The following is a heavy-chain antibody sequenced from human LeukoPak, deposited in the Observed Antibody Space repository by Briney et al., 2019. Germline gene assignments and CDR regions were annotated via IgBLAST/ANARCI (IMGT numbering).Heavy chain of an antibody. V-gene: IGHV3-23*01. D-gene: IGHD6-19*01. CDR2: ISGSGGST. CDR3: AKDRLSSGWYYDAFDI. CDR1: GFTFSSYA. Sequence: GGSLRPSCAASGFTFSSYAMSWVRQAPGKGLEWVSAISGSGGSTYYADSVKGRFTISRDNSKNTLYLQMNSLRAEDTAVYYCAKDRLSSGWYYDAFDIWGQGTMVTVSS. J-gene: IGHJ3*02.